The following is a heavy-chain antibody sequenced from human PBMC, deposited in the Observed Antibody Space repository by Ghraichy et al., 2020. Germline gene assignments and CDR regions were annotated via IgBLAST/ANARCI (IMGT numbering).Heavy chain of an antibody. V-gene: IGHV3-9*01. CDR1: GFIFDEHA. J-gene: IGHJ3*01. Sequence: SLNISCVGFGFIFDEHAMHWVRQAPGKGLERVSSNSWNSGSLDYADSVKGRFTISRDNAENTLSLEMTSLRVEDTALYYCVRDSGPFYDVLTGYYTGPFDLWGLGTMVTVSS. D-gene: IGHD3-9*01. CDR3: VRDSGPFYDVLTGYYTGPFDL. CDR2: NSWNSGSL.